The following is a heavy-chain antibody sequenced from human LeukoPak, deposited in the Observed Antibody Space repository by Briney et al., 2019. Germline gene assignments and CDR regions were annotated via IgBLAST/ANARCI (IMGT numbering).Heavy chain of an antibody. V-gene: IGHV3-30-3*01. CDR3: ARDEGGYSYGSPYY. D-gene: IGHD5-18*01. Sequence: PGGSLRLSCAASGFTFSSYAMHWVRQAPGKGLEWVAVISYDGSNKYYADSVKGRFTISRDNSKNTLYLQMNSLRAEDMAVYYCARDEGGYSYGSPYYWGQGTLVTVSS. CDR2: ISYDGSNK. J-gene: IGHJ4*02. CDR1: GFTFSSYA.